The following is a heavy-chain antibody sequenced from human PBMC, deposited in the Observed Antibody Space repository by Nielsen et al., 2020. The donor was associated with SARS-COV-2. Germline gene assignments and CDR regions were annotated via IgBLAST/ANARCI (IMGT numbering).Heavy chain of an antibody. CDR3: AREGLLGGMDV. Sequence: WMRQTPGKALEWLALIDWDDDKYYSTSLKTRLTISKDTSKNQVVLTMTNMDPVDTATYYCAREGLLGGMDVWGQGTTVTVSS. CDR2: IDWDDDK. J-gene: IGHJ6*02. D-gene: IGHD2-21*02. V-gene: IGHV2-70*01.